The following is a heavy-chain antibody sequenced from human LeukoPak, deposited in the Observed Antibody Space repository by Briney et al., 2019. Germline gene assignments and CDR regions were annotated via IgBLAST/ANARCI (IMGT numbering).Heavy chain of an antibody. CDR1: GGSISSYY. CDR3: ARLYCGGDCFDY. D-gene: IGHD2-21*01. J-gene: IGHJ4*02. Sequence: SETLSLTCTVSGGSISSYYWSWIRQPPGKGLEWIGYIYYSGSTNYNPSLKSRVTISVDTSKNQFSLKLSSVTAADAAVYYCARLYCGGDCFDYWGQGTLVTVSS. V-gene: IGHV4-59*01. CDR2: IYYSGST.